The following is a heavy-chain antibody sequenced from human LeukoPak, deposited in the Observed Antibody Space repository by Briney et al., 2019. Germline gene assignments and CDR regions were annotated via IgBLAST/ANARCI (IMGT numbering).Heavy chain of an antibody. J-gene: IGHJ4*02. V-gene: IGHV3-33*01. D-gene: IGHD3-3*01. CDR1: GFTFSSYG. CDR2: IWYDGSNK. CDR3: ARDAETYYDFWSGYRGYFDY. Sequence: GGSLRLSGAASGFTFSSYGMHWGRQAPGKGLEWVAVIWYDGSNKYYADSVKGRFTISRDNSKNTLYLQMNSLRAEDTAVYYCARDAETYYDFWSGYRGYFDYWGQGTLVTVSS.